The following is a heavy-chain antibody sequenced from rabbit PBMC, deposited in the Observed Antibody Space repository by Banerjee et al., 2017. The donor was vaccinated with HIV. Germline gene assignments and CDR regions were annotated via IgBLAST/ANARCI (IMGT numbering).Heavy chain of an antibody. CDR3: ARGAVDVVYGYAL. CDR1: GFSFSSNA. J-gene: IGHJ4*01. Sequence: QEQLEESGGDLVKPEGSLTLTCTASGFSFSSNAMCWVRQAPGKGLEWIACIVTGDANTGYASWAKGRFTISKTSNTVDLQMTSLTAADTATYFCARGAVDVVYGYALWGPGTLVTVS. D-gene: IGHD6-1*01. V-gene: IGHV1S45*01. CDR2: IVTGDANT.